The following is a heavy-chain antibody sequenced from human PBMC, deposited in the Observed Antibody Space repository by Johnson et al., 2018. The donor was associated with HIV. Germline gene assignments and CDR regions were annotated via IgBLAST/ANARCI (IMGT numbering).Heavy chain of an antibody. J-gene: IGHJ3*02. V-gene: IGHV3-7*01. CDR1: GFNFTNYW. CDR2: IKQDGNKR. D-gene: IGHD6-13*01. Sequence: VQLVESGGGLAQPGGSLKVSCAASGFNFTNYWMSWVRQAPGKGLEWVANIKQDGNKRYYVGSVKGRFTISRDNAKNSLYLQMNSLRAEDTAVYYCARGDLAAAGNGAFDIWGQGTMVTVSS. CDR3: ARGDLAAAGNGAFDI.